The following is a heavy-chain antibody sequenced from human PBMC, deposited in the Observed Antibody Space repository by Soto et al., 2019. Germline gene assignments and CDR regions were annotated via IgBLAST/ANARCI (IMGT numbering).Heavy chain of an antibody. CDR1: GYSFTTYW. Sequence: GESLKISCKGSGYSFTTYWISWVRQMPGKGLEWMGRIDPSDSYTNYSPSFQGHVTISADKSISTAYLQWSSLKASDTAVYYCAKSLGVAGYGYTFDYWGQGTLVTVSS. CDR3: AKSLGVAGYGYTFDY. D-gene: IGHD5-18*01. J-gene: IGHJ4*02. V-gene: IGHV5-10-1*01. CDR2: IDPSDSYT.